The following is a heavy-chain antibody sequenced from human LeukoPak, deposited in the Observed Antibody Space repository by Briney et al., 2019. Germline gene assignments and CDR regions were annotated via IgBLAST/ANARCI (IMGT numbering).Heavy chain of an antibody. V-gene: IGHV4-59*01. J-gene: IGHJ5*02. CDR3: ARGYCSGTSCYRLDWFDP. D-gene: IGHD2-2*01. CDR2: IYYRGST. Sequence: SETLSLTCTVSGGSISSYYWSWIRQPPGKGLEWIGYIYYRGSTNYNPSLKSRVTISVDTSKSQFSLKLSSVTAADTAVYYCARGYCSGTSCYRLDWFDPWGQGTLVTVSS. CDR1: GGSISSYY.